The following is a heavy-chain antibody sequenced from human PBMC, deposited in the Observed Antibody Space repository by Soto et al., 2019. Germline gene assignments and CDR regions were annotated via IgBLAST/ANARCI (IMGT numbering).Heavy chain of an antibody. CDR2: ISSSSSYI. Sequence: EVQLVESGGGLVKPGGSLRLSCAASGFTFSSYSMNWVLQAPGKGLEWVSSISSSSSYIYYADSVKGRFTIYRDNAKNSLYLQMNSLRDEDTSVYYCARDGEYYDFWSGGKKNYYYYGMDVWGQGTTVTVSS. V-gene: IGHV3-21*01. J-gene: IGHJ6*02. CDR1: GFTFSSYS. D-gene: IGHD3-3*01. CDR3: ARDGEYYDFWSGGKKNYYYYGMDV.